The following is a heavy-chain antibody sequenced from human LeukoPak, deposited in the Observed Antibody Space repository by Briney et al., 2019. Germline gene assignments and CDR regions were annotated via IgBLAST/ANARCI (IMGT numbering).Heavy chain of an antibody. CDR2: ISSSSSYI. Sequence: GGSLRLSCAASGFTFSSYSMNWVRQAPGKGLEWVSSISSSSSYIYYADSVKGRFTISRDNAKNSLYLQLDSLRAEDTAVYYCARDPGFGEFANWGQGTLVTVSS. D-gene: IGHD3-10*01. CDR3: ARDPGFGEFAN. V-gene: IGHV3-21*01. CDR1: GFTFSSYS. J-gene: IGHJ4*02.